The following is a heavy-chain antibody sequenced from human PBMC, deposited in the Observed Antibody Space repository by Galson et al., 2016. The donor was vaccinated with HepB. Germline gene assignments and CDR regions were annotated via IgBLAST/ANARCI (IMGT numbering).Heavy chain of an antibody. V-gene: IGHV3-74*01. CDR3: AGSIGATAPFDY. Sequence: SLRLSCAASGFTFSRYWMHRIRQAPGKGLVWVSRVNSDGGSTAYAGSVKGRFSITRDNIKNMLYLEMNSLRAEDSAVYYCAGSIGATAPFDYWGQGTLLTVSS. CDR2: VNSDGGST. CDR1: GFTFSRYW. J-gene: IGHJ4*02. D-gene: IGHD6-25*01.